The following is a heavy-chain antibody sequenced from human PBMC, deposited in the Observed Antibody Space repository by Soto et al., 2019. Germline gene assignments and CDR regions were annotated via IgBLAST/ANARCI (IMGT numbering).Heavy chain of an antibody. V-gene: IGHV1-69*12. J-gene: IGHJ4*02. CDR2: IIPIFGTA. Sequence: QVQLVQSGAEVKKPGSSVKVSCKASGGTFSSYAISWVRQAPGQGLEWMGGIIPIFGTANYAQKFQGRVTITADESTSTAYMELSSLRPEDTAVYYCARDEMATIGGAYYFDYWGQGTLVTVSS. D-gene: IGHD5-12*01. CDR1: GGTFSSYA. CDR3: ARDEMATIGGAYYFDY.